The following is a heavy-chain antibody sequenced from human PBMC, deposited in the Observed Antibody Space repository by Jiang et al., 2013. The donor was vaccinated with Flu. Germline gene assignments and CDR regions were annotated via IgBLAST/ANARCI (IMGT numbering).Heavy chain of an antibody. J-gene: IGHJ6*02. D-gene: IGHD2-21*02. Sequence: GPGLVKPSQTLSLTCTVSGGSISSGGYYWSWIRQHPGKGLEWIGYIYYSGSTYYNPSLKSRVTISVDTSKNQFSLKLSSVTAADTAVYYCARGHIVVVTALDVWGQGTTVTVSS. CDR1: GGSISSGGYY. CDR3: ARGHIVVVTALDV. V-gene: IGHV4-31*03. CDR2: IYYSGST.